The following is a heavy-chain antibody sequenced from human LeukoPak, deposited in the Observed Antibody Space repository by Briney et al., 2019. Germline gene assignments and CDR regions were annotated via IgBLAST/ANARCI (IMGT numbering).Heavy chain of an antibody. J-gene: IGHJ2*01. CDR1: GGSISSGTYY. Sequence: SETLSLTCTVSGGSISSGTYYWSWIRQPAGKGLEWIGRIYTSGSTNYNPSLKSRVTMSVDTSKNQFSLKLSSVTAADTAVYYCARRSHGDYASYWYFDLWGRGTLVTVSS. CDR2: IYTSGST. CDR3: ARRSHGDYASYWYFDL. D-gene: IGHD4-17*01. V-gene: IGHV4-61*02.